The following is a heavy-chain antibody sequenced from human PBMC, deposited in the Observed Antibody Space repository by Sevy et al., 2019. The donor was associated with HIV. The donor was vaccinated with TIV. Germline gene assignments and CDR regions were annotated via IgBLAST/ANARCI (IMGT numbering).Heavy chain of an antibody. CDR1: GFTFDDYA. J-gene: IGHJ3*02. Sequence: GGSLRLSCAASGFTFDDYAMHWVRQAPGKGLEWVSGISWNSGSIGYADSVKGRFTISRDNAKNSLYLQMNSLRAEDTALYYCAKASLDSSSSGGNDAFHIWGQGTMVTVSS. CDR2: ISWNSGSI. D-gene: IGHD6-6*01. CDR3: AKASLDSSSSGGNDAFHI. V-gene: IGHV3-9*01.